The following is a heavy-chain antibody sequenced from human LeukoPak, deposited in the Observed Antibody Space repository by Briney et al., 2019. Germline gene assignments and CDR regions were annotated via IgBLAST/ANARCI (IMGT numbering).Heavy chain of an antibody. CDR2: IYYNGST. CDR1: GGSISSSSYY. CDR3: ARLGDIVVIPAALAIDY. Sequence: PSETLSLTCTVSGGSISSSSYYWGWIRQPSGKGLERIGSIYYNGSTYYNPSLKSRVTISVDTSKNQFSLKLSSVAAADTAVYYCARLGDIVVIPAALAIDYWGQGTLVTVSS. J-gene: IGHJ4*02. D-gene: IGHD2-2*01. V-gene: IGHV4-39*01.